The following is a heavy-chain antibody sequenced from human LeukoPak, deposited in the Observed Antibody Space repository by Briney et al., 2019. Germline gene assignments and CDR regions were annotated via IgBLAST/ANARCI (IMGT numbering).Heavy chain of an antibody. Sequence: PSETLSLTCTVSGGSISSSSYYWGWIRQPPGKGLEWIGSIYYSGSTYYNPSLKSRVTISVDTSKNQFSLKLSSVTAADTAVYYCAREQIAWFGHDAFDIWGQGTMVTVSS. D-gene: IGHD3-10*01. CDR3: AREQIAWFGHDAFDI. J-gene: IGHJ3*02. CDR2: IYYSGST. V-gene: IGHV4-39*07. CDR1: GGSISSSSYY.